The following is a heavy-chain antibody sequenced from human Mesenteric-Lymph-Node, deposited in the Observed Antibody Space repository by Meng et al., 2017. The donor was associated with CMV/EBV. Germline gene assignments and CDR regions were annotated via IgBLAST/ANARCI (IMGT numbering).Heavy chain of an antibody. J-gene: IGHJ4*02. CDR2: IKQDGSEK. V-gene: IGHV3-7*01. CDR3: ARDLNWNFDY. Sequence: GESLKISCAASGFTFSSYWMSWVRQAPGKRLEWVANIKQDGSEKYYVDSVKGRFTISRDNAKNSLYLQMNSLRAEDTAVYYCARDLNWNFDYWGQGTLVTVSS. CDR1: GFTFSSYW. D-gene: IGHD1-1*01.